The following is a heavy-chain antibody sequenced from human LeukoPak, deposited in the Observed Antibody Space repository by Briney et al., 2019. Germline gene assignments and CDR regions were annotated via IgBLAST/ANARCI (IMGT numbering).Heavy chain of an antibody. V-gene: IGHV4-34*01. Sequence: KPSETLSLTCAVYGGSFSGYYWSWIRQPPGKGLEWIGEINHSGSTNYNPSLKSRVTISVDTSKNQFSLKLSSVTAADTAVYYCARHSSSWYLDYWGQGTLVTVSS. CDR2: INHSGST. CDR1: GGSFSGYY. J-gene: IGHJ4*02. CDR3: ARHSSSWYLDY. D-gene: IGHD6-13*01.